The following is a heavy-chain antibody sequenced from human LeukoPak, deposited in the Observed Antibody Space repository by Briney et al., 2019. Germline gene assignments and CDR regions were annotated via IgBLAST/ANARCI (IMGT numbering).Heavy chain of an antibody. D-gene: IGHD6-19*01. CDR3: ATVAGTLLYMDV. CDR1: GYTFTGYY. J-gene: IGHJ6*03. Sequence: ASVKVSCKASGYTFTGYYMHWVRQAPGQGLEWMGWINPNSGGTNYAQKFQGRVTMTRDTSISTAYMELSRLRSDDTAVYYRATVAGTLLYMDVWGKGTTVTVSS. V-gene: IGHV1-2*02. CDR2: INPNSGGT.